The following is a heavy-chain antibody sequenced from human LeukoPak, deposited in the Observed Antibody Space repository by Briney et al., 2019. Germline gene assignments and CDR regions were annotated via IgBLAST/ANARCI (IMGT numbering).Heavy chain of an antibody. CDR2: IRWNSGSI. Sequence: GRSLRLSCAASGFTFDDYAMHWVRQAPGKGLEWVSGIRWNSGSIGYADSVKGRFTISRDNAKNSLYLQMNSLRAEDTALYYCAKDMSSYYYDSSGYGGYFDYWGQGTLVTVSS. CDR3: AKDMSSYYYDSSGYGGYFDY. V-gene: IGHV3-9*01. J-gene: IGHJ4*02. CDR1: GFTFDDYA. D-gene: IGHD3-22*01.